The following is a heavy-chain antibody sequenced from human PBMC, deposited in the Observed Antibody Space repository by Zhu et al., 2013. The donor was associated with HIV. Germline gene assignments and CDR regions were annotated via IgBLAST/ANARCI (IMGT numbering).Heavy chain of an antibody. J-gene: IGHJ3*02. Sequence: QVQLLQSGPEVKIPGASLKLSCKASGYTFTDYYIHWVRQAPGQGLEWMGWINPNSGGTKYAQKFQGRVTMTRDTSINTAYMELSRLRSDDTAVYFCARDLRLTAFNYPDGRNYYYAFDIWGQGTMVTVSS. D-gene: IGHD3-22*01. CDR1: GYTFTDYY. V-gene: IGHV1-2*02. CDR2: INPNSGGT. CDR3: ARDLRLTAFNYPDGRNYYYAFDI.